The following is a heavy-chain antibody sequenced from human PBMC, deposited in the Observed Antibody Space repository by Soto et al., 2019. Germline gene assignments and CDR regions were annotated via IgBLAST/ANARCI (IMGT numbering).Heavy chain of an antibody. CDR2: IISSGETT. CDR1: GFSFSGYA. V-gene: IGHV3-23*01. J-gene: IGHJ3*01. Sequence: EDHLLESGGGLIQPGGSLRLSCAASGFSFSGYAMSWVRQAPGKGLEWVSTIISSGETTYYADSVKGRFTISRDNSKDTLYLQMNSLRGEDTAVYFCVKVFGDFYHAFAFWGQGTVVTVSS. CDR3: VKVFGDFYHAFAF. D-gene: IGHD3-10*01.